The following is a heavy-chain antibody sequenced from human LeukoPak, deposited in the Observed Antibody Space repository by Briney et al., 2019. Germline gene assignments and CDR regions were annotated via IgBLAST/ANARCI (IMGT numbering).Heavy chain of an antibody. CDR2: INPSSGGT. CDR1: GYTFTGYY. CDR3: ARETAAEPSFDP. Sequence: ASVKVSCKASGYTFTGYYMHWVRQAPGQGLEWMGWINPSSGGTNYAQKFQGRVTMTRDTSISTAYMELSRLRSDDTAVYYCARETAAEPSFDPWGQGTLVTVSS. J-gene: IGHJ5*02. D-gene: IGHD6-13*01. V-gene: IGHV1-2*02.